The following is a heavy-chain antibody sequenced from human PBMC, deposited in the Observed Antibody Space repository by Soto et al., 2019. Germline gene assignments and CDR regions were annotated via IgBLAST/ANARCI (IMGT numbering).Heavy chain of an antibody. CDR1: GYTFTSYY. Sequence: GASVKVSCKTSGYTFTSYYIHWVRQAPGQGLEWMGMINPSAGSANYAQKFQGRVTMTTDTSTSTAYMELRSLRSDDTAVYYCARDRPLTTVTNDYWGQGTLVTVSS. V-gene: IGHV1-46*01. CDR2: INPSAGSA. J-gene: IGHJ4*02. CDR3: ARDRPLTTVTNDY. D-gene: IGHD4-17*01.